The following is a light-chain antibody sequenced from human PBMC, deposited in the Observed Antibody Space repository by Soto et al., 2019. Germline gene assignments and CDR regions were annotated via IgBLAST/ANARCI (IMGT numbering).Light chain of an antibody. V-gene: IGLV2-14*03. CDR3: ASFTRSVTVV. CDR1: SSDVGGYHY. Sequence: QSALTQPASVSGSLGQSITISCAGTSSDVGGYHYVSWYQQHPGKVPRLIISDVNKQPSGVSDRFSGSKSGNTASLTISGLQAEDEADYYCASFTRSVTVVFGGGTKLTVL. J-gene: IGLJ2*01. CDR2: DVN.